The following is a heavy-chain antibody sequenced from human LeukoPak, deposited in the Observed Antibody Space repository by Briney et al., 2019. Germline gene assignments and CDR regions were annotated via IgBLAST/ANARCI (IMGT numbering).Heavy chain of an antibody. D-gene: IGHD6-19*01. V-gene: IGHV4-39*01. J-gene: IGHJ4*02. CDR2: IYYSGST. CDR3: ARRVAVAGYY. CDR1: GGSISSSSYY. Sequence: SETLSPTCTVSGGSISSSSYYWGWIRQPPGKGLEWIGSIYYSGSTYYNPSLKSRVTISVDTSKNQFSLKLSSVTAADTAVYYCARRVAVAGYYWGQGTLVTVSS.